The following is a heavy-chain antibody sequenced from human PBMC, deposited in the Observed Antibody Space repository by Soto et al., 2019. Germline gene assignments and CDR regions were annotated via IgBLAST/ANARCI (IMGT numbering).Heavy chain of an antibody. D-gene: IGHD2-8*02. CDR2: INHSGST. CDR1: GGSFSGYD. CDR3: ARDKITGLFDY. J-gene: IGHJ4*02. Sequence: SEALSLTCAVYGGSFSGYDWTWIRQPPGTGLEWIGEINHSGSTNYNPSLKSRVTISVDTSKNQFSLKLTSVTAADTAVYYCARDKITGLFDYWGQGTLVTVSS. V-gene: IGHV4-34*01.